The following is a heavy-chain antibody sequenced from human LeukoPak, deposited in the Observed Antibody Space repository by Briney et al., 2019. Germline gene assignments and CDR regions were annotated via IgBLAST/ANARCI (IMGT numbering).Heavy chain of an antibody. CDR1: GFIFSTYT. CDR3: AKDRLGTYGMDV. V-gene: IGHV3-64D*06. D-gene: IGHD3-10*01. J-gene: IGHJ6*02. Sequence: PGGSLRLSCTASGFIFSTYTMYWVRQAPGKGLEFVSVINGDGRTTYYADSVKGRFTISRDNSKNTLYLQMNSLRAEDTAVYYCAKDRLGTYGMDVWGQGTTVTVSS. CDR2: INGDGRTT.